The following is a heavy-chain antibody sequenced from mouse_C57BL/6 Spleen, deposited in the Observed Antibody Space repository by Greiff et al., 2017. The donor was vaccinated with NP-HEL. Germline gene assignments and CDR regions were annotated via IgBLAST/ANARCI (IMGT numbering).Heavy chain of an antibody. CDR3: ARDLLGGMDY. Sequence: VQLQQSGAELARPGASVKLSCKASGYTFTSYGISWVKQRTGQGLEWIGEIYPRSGNTYYNEKFKGKATLTADKSSSTAYMELRSLTSEDSAVYFCARDLLGGMDYWGQGTSVTVSS. V-gene: IGHV1-81*01. CDR1: GYTFTSYG. CDR2: IYPRSGNT. D-gene: IGHD1-1*01. J-gene: IGHJ4*01.